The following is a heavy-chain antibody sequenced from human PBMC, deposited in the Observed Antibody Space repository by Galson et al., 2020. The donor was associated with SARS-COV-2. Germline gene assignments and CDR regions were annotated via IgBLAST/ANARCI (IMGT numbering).Heavy chain of an antibody. CDR2: IKQDASEK. Sequence: VGSLRLSCRAAGSSFSNSWMNWVRQAPGKGLEWVANIKQDASEKFYVESVKGRFTVSRDNTHNSLYLHMNNLRVEDTAVYFCARGSIYYDFWSGRAEYFQHWGQGTLVILS. CDR3: ARGSIYYDFWSGRAEYFQH. V-gene: IGHV3-7*01. D-gene: IGHD3-3*01. J-gene: IGHJ1*01. CDR1: GSSFSNSW.